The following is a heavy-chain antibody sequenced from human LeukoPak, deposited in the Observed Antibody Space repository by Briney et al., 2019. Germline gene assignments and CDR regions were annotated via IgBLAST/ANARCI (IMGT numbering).Heavy chain of an antibody. CDR1: GGTFSSYA. D-gene: IGHD6-13*01. CDR3: AREIAEYDAFDI. Sequence: SVKVSCKASGGTFSSYAISWVRQAPGQGLEWMGGIIPIFGTANYAQKFQGRVTITADESTSTAYMELSSLRSEDTAVHYCAREIAEYDAFDIWGQGTMVTVSS. V-gene: IGHV1-69*13. J-gene: IGHJ3*02. CDR2: IIPIFGTA.